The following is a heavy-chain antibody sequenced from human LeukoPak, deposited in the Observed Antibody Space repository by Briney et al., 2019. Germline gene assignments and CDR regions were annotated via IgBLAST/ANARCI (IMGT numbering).Heavy chain of an antibody. CDR1: GFTFSSYS. Sequence: AGGSLRLSCAASGFTFSSYSMNWIRQAPGKGLEWVSSISSSTSYIYYADSVKGRFTISKDNAKNSLYLQMNSPRAEDTAVYYCAKDRLIFGLYFDYWGQGTLVTVSS. V-gene: IGHV3-21*04. J-gene: IGHJ4*02. CDR3: AKDRLIFGLYFDY. CDR2: ISSSTSYI. D-gene: IGHD3/OR15-3a*01.